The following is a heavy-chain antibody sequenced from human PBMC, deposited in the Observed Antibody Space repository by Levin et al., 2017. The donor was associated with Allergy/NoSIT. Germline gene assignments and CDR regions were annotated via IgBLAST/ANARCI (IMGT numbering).Heavy chain of an antibody. CDR3: AREGYSSSAGAFDY. J-gene: IGHJ4*02. V-gene: IGHV3-30*04. CDR2: ISYDGSNK. Sequence: GESLKISCAASGFTFSSYAMHWVRQAPGKGLEWVAVISYDGSNKYYADSVKGRFTISRDNSKNTLYLQMNSLRAEDTAVYYCAREGYSSSAGAFDYWGQGTLVTVSS. CDR1: GFTFSSYA. D-gene: IGHD6-6*01.